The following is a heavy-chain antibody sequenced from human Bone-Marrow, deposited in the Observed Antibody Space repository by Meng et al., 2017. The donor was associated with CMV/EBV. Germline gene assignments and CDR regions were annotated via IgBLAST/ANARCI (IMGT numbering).Heavy chain of an antibody. CDR2: IYSGGST. V-gene: IGHV3-53*01. Sequence: GGSLRLSCAASGFTVSSNYMSWVRQAPGKGLEWVSVIYSGGSTYYADSVKGRFTISRDNSKNTLYLQMNSLRAEDTAVYYCARVSRSGYDGMVDYWGQGTLDTVSS. J-gene: IGHJ4*02. CDR3: ARVSRSGYDGMVDY. CDR1: GFTVSSNY. D-gene: IGHD5-12*01.